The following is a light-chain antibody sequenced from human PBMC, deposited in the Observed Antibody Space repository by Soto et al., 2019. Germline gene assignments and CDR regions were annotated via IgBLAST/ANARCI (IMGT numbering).Light chain of an antibody. V-gene: IGKV3-11*01. J-gene: IGKJ5*01. CDR2: DAC. CDR1: HSITRKN. Sequence: DIELTQSPCTLSLSVGERATLTCSASHSITRKNLNWYQQKPGEAKRLLFYDACIRATGIPAWFSGSGSGTDFLLTISSLEAEDFAVYHCQQSSSWLSFGQGTRLEIK. CDR3: QQSSSWLS.